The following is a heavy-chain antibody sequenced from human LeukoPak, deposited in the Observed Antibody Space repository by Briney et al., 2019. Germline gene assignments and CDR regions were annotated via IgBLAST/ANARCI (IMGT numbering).Heavy chain of an antibody. V-gene: IGHV4-4*07. CDR1: GGYISSYY. CDR2: IYSSGST. J-gene: IGHJ4*02. CDR3: ARGGKATVVTV. D-gene: IGHD4-23*01. Sequence: SETLSLTCSVSGGYISSYYWTWIRQPAGKGLEWIGRIYSSGSTNYNPSLKSRVAMSVDTSKNQFSLNLTSVTAADTAVYYCARGGKATVVTVWGQGTLVTVSS.